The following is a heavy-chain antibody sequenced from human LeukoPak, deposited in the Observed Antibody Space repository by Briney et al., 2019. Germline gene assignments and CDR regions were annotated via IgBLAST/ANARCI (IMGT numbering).Heavy chain of an antibody. CDR3: ATVNHGRYYDFWSGYYPNYLFAY. V-gene: IGHV4-34*01. D-gene: IGHD3-3*01. CDR1: GGSFSGYD. Sequence: SETLSLTCAVYGGSFSGYDWSWIRQPPGKGLEWIGGISHSGGTNYNPSLKSRAPTSVDTSKNQFSLQLSSVTAGDTAVYYCATVNHGRYYDFWSGYYPNYLFAYWGQRTLATASS. J-gene: IGHJ4*02. CDR2: ISHSGGT.